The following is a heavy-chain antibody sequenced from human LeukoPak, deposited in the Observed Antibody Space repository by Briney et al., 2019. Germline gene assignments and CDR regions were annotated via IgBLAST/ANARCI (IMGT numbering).Heavy chain of an antibody. Sequence: PSETLSLTCTVSGASISSYYWSWIRQPPGKGLEFTGYIFYSGTTYYNPSLKSRVSISLDTSLNQFSLKVISVTAADTAVYYCARYGAPFDSWGQGTLVTVSS. V-gene: IGHV4-59*06. CDR3: ARYGAPFDS. CDR2: IFYSGTT. CDR1: GASISSYY. J-gene: IGHJ4*02. D-gene: IGHD4-17*01.